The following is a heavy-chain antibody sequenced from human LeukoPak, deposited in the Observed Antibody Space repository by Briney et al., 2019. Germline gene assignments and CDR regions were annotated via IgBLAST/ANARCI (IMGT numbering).Heavy chain of an antibody. CDR1: GGSVSSGVYY. J-gene: IGHJ3*02. Sequence: PSETLSLTCTVSGGSVSSGVYYWSWIRQPPGKGLEWIGYIYYSGSTNHNPSLKSRVTISVDTSKNQFSLKLGSVTAADTAVYYCVRDRNYYDSSGYYMGRAFDIWGQGTMVTVSS. CDR2: IYYSGST. CDR3: VRDRNYYDSSGYYMGRAFDI. V-gene: IGHV4-61*08. D-gene: IGHD3-22*01.